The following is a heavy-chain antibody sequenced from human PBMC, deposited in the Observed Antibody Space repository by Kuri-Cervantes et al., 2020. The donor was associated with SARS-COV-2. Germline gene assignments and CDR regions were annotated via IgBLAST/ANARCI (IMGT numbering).Heavy chain of an antibody. J-gene: IGHJ4*02. Sequence: SETLSLTCTVSGGSISSYYWSWIRQPPGKGLEWIGYIYYSGSTNYNPSLKSRVTISVDTSKNQFSLQLNSVTPEDTAVYYCARSPGQYSSSSGYWGQGTLVTVSS. V-gene: IGHV4-59*12. CDR1: GGSISSYY. D-gene: IGHD6-6*01. CDR3: ARSPGQYSSSSGY. CDR2: IYYSGST.